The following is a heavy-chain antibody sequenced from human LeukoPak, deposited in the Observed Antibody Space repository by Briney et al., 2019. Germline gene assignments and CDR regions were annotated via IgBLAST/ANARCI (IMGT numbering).Heavy chain of an antibody. J-gene: IGHJ3*02. CDR1: GFTFSSYS. CDR2: ISSSSSTI. CDR3: ARDCSSTSCYGKDDAFDI. V-gene: IGHV3-48*01. Sequence: GGSLRLSCAASGFTFSSYSMNWVRQAPGKGLEWVSYISSSSSTIYYADSVKGRFTISRDNAKNSLYLQMNSLRAEDTAVYYCARDCSSTSCYGKDDAFDIWGQGTMVTVSS. D-gene: IGHD2-2*01.